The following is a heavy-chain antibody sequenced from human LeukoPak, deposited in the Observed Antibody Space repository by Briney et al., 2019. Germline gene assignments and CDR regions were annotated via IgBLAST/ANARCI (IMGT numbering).Heavy chain of an antibody. CDR3: VKKGYSWSPRFDP. CDR1: GFTFSNFW. Sequence: PGGSLRLSCTASGFTFSNFWMGWVRQAPGKGLEWVANIKQDETEKFYLGSVKGRFTISRDNSKNTLYLQMNSLRAEDTATYYCVKKGYSWSPRFDPWGQGTLVTVSS. CDR2: IKQDETEK. J-gene: IGHJ5*02. D-gene: IGHD6-13*01. V-gene: IGHV3-7*03.